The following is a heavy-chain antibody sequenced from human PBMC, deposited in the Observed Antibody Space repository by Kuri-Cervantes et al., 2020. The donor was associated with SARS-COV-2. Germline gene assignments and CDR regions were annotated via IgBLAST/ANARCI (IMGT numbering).Heavy chain of an antibody. Sequence: GESLKISCAASGFTFSSYGMHWVRQAPGKGLEWVSSISSSSSYIYYADSVKGRFTISRDNAKNSLYLQMNSLRAEDTAVYYCARVGGSYYYYYYMDVWGKGTTVTVSS. CDR1: GFTFSSYG. J-gene: IGHJ6*03. V-gene: IGHV3-21*01. CDR3: ARVGGSYYYYYYMDV. D-gene: IGHD1-26*01. CDR2: ISSSSSYI.